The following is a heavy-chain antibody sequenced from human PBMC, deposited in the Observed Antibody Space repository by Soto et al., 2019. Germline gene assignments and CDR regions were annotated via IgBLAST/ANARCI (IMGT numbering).Heavy chain of an antibody. CDR3: VRIRYQLPSSVLWLDP. CDR1: GGFLSESY. V-gene: IGHV4-34*01. J-gene: IGHJ5*02. Sequence: TSETLSLTCAVYGGFLSESYWTWIRQPPGKGLEWIGEINHVGGTNYKPSLKSRVTMSVDTSQNQFSLRLISVTAADTAMYFCVRIRYQLPSSVLWLDPWGQGTPVTVSS. CDR2: INHVGGT. D-gene: IGHD3-16*01.